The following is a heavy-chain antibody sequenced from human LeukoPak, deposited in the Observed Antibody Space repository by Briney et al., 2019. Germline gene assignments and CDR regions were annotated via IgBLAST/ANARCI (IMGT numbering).Heavy chain of an antibody. D-gene: IGHD1-26*01. Sequence: GGSLRLSCAASGFPVSSNYMSWVRQAPGKGLEWVSVIYSGGSTYYADSVKGRFTISRDNSKNTLYLQMNSLRAEDTAVYYCASRELLRPNDAFDIWGQGTMVTVSS. CDR1: GFPVSSNY. CDR2: IYSGGST. CDR3: ASRELLRPNDAFDI. V-gene: IGHV3-66*02. J-gene: IGHJ3*02.